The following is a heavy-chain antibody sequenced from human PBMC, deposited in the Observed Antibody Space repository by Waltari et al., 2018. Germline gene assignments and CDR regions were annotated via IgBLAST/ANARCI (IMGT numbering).Heavy chain of an antibody. Sequence: QVQLVQSGAEVKKPGASGKVSCKASGYTFTGYYMHWVRQAPGQGLEWMGRINPNSGGTNYAQKFQGRVTMTRDTSISTAYMELSRLRSDDTAVYYCARDSDFWSGLNWFDPWGQGTLVTVSS. CDR2: INPNSGGT. CDR3: ARDSDFWSGLNWFDP. J-gene: IGHJ5*02. CDR1: GYTFTGYY. D-gene: IGHD3-3*01. V-gene: IGHV1-2*06.